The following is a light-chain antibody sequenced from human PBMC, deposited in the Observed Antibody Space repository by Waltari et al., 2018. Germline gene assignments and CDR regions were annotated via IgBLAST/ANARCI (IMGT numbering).Light chain of an antibody. CDR3: QMYVKLPVT. V-gene: IGKV3-20*01. J-gene: IGKJ1*01. CDR1: QSIGTY. CDR2: HAS. Sequence: EIVLTQSPGTLSLSPGDSATLSCRASQSIGTYLTWYQQRPGQAPRLLIYHASSRATGIPDRFSGSGSGTDFSLTINRLEPEDFAVYYCQMYVKLPVTFGQGTKVELK.